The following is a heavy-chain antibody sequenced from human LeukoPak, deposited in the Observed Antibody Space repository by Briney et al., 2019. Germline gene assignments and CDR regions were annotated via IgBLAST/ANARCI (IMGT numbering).Heavy chain of an antibody. D-gene: IGHD3-16*02. V-gene: IGHV3-74*03. CDR2: INSDGSST. Sequence: GGSLRLSCAASGFPFSSYVMYWVRQAPGKGLVWVSRINSDGSSTTYADSVKGRFTISRDNAKNTLHLQMNSLRVEDTAVYYCVRGYTIGPGGYWGQGTLVTVSS. J-gene: IGHJ4*02. CDR1: GFPFSSYV. CDR3: VRGYTIGPGGY.